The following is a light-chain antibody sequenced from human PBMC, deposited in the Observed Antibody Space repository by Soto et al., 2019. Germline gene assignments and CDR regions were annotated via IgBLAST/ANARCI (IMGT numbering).Light chain of an antibody. CDR1: QSLSSNF. CDR3: QQYDISPWT. V-gene: IGKV3-20*01. CDR2: DSS. Sequence: EIVLTRSPATRSLSRGECVTRGCRASQSLSSNFLAWYQQKPGQPPRLLIYDSSTRATGFPDRFSGSGSGTDFTLTIIRLEPQDFAVYYCQQYDISPWTFGQGTKVDIK. J-gene: IGKJ1*01.